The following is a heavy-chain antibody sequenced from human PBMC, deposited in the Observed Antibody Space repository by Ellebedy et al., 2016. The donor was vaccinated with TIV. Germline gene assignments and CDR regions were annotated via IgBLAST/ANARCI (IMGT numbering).Heavy chain of an antibody. CDR2: ISGSGGST. J-gene: IGHJ4*02. V-gene: IGHV3-23*01. D-gene: IGHD6-19*01. CDR3: AKEKASSGWLGDFDY. Sequence: GESLKISXAASGFTFSSHAMNWVRQAPGKGLEWVSVISGSGGSTYYADSVKGRFTISRDNSKNTLYLQMNSLRAEDTAVYYCAKEKASSGWLGDFDYWGQGTLVTVSS. CDR1: GFTFSSHA.